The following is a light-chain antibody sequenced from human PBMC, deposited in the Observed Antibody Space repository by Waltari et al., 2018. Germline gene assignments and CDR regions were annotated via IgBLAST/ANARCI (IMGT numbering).Light chain of an antibody. CDR2: GTT. Sequence: QSVLTQPPSVSGAPGQRVTISCTGTNSNIGAGYDVNWYQQLPGEAPKLLIYGTTNRPSGVPDRVSGSKSGTSASLAITGLQAEDEADYYCQSYDSSLGGSVFGGGTKLTVL. J-gene: IGLJ2*01. CDR3: QSYDSSLGGSV. V-gene: IGLV1-40*01. CDR1: NSNIGAGYD.